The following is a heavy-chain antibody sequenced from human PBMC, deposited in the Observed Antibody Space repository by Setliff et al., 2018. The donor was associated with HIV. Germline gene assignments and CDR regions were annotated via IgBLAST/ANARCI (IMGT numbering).Heavy chain of an antibody. CDR1: GGSIGSSSYY. V-gene: IGHV4-39*07. Sequence: SETLSLTCIVSGGSIGSSSYYWGWIRQPPGKGLEWIGTVYYSGSTYYNPSLKSRVTISVDTSENQFSLKLNSVTAADTAVYYCARDVAVASFFNYWGQGTLVTVSS. CDR2: VYYSGST. D-gene: IGHD6-19*01. J-gene: IGHJ4*02. CDR3: ARDVAVASFFNY.